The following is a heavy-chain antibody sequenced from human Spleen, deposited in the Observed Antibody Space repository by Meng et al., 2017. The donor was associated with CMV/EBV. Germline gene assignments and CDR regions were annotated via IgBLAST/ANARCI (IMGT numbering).Heavy chain of an antibody. J-gene: IGHJ6*02. V-gene: IGHV3-21*06. CDR1: GFTFSAYS. CDR2: ISTTSSYI. CDR3: VGFGVSITNGMDV. D-gene: IGHD3-3*01. Sequence: GGSLRLSCAASGFTFSAYSMNWVRQAPGKGLEWASSISTTSSYIYYADSMKGRFTISRDNAKSSLYLQMNSLRAEDTAVYYCVGFGVSITNGMDVWGQGTTVTVSS.